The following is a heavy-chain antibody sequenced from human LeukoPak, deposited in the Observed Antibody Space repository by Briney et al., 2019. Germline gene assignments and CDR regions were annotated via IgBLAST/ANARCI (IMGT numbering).Heavy chain of an antibody. Sequence: PGGSLSVSCAVSGFPFSVYEMNWVRQAPGKGLEWVSNIGSSGTSRYYADSVKGRFSISRDNAENSLFLQMNSLRVEDTGIYYCALLAVASDFDYWGQGALVTVSS. D-gene: IGHD6-19*01. CDR2: IGSSGTSR. CDR1: GFPFSVYE. CDR3: ALLAVASDFDY. J-gene: IGHJ4*02. V-gene: IGHV3-48*03.